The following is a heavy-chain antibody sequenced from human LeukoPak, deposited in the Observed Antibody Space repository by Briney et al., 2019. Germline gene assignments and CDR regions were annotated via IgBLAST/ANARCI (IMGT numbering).Heavy chain of an antibody. CDR1: GFTFHDDA. J-gene: IGHJ4*02. CDR2: INWNGGST. V-gene: IGHV3-20*04. D-gene: IGHD1-26*01. CDR3: ARAPDLGGSYFGY. Sequence: GGSLRLSCAASGFTFHDDAMSWVRQAPGKGLEWVSSINWNGGSTGYADSVKGRFTISRDNAKNSLYLQMNSLRAEDTAVYYCARAPDLGGSYFGYWGQGTLVTVSS.